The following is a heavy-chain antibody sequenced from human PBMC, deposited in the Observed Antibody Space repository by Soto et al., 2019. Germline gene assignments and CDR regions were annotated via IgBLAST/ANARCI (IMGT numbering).Heavy chain of an antibody. Sequence: PGGSLRLSCAASGFTVGSNYMSWVRQAPGKGLEWVSVIYSEGTPYYADSVKGRFTISRENSNNTLYLHMNNLRAEDTAVYYCARSTYYDILTGSYYYYAMDAWGQGTTVTVSS. V-gene: IGHV3-53*01. CDR1: GFTVGSNY. J-gene: IGHJ6*02. D-gene: IGHD3-9*01. CDR3: ARSTYYDILTGSYYYYAMDA. CDR2: IYSEGTP.